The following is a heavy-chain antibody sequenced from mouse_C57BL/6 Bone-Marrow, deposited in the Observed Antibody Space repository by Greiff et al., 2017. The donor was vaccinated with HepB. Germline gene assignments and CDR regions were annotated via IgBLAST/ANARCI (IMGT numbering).Heavy chain of an antibody. CDR1: GFTFSDYY. J-gene: IGHJ4*01. CDR2: ISNGGGST. D-gene: IGHD2-1*01. V-gene: IGHV5-12*01. CDR3: ARSYGNYGYYAMDY. Sequence: VQLKESGGGLVQPGGSLKLSCAASGFTFSDYYMYWVRQTPEKRLEWVAYISNGGGSTYYPDTVKGRFTISRDNAKNTLYLQMSRLKSEDTAMYYCARSYGNYGYYAMDYWGQGTSVTVSS.